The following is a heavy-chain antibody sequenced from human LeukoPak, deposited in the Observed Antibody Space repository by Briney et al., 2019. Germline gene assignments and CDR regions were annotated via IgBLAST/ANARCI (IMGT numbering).Heavy chain of an antibody. V-gene: IGHV3-7*01. CDR3: ARDAFDTRSLDY. D-gene: IGHD3-22*01. CDR1: GFTFGRYW. Sequence: GGSLRLSCAASGFTFGRYWMSWVRQAPGKGLEWVANIKEDGSEKYYVDSVEGRFTISRDNAKNSLYLQMNSLRAEDTAVYYCARDAFDTRSLDYWGQGTLVTVSS. CDR2: IKEDGSEK. J-gene: IGHJ4*02.